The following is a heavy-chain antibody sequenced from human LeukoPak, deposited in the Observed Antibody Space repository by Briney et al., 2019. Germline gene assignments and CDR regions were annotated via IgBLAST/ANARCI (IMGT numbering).Heavy chain of an antibody. V-gene: IGHV3-15*01. J-gene: IGHJ6*03. Sequence: PGGSLRLSCAASGFTFSNAWMSWVRQAPGKGLEWVGRIKSKTDGGKTDYAAPVKGRFTISRDDSKNTLYLQMNSLKTEDTAVYYCTTFDIVVVPAARLAPYYYYMDVWGKGTTVTVSS. CDR1: GFTFSNAW. CDR3: TTFDIVVVPAARLAPYYYYMDV. D-gene: IGHD2-2*01. CDR2: IKSKTDGGKT.